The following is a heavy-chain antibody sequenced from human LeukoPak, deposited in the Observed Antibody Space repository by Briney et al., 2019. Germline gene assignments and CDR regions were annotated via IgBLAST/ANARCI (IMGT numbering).Heavy chain of an antibody. CDR2: ISGSGGST. CDR1: GFTFGSYA. D-gene: IGHD3-10*01. J-gene: IGHJ4*02. Sequence: GSLRLSCAASGFTFGSYAMSWVRQAPGKGLEWVAAISGSGGSTYYADSVKGRFTISRDNSKNTLYLQMNGLRADDSALYYCARGGVRGVTITGFDYWGQGTLVTVSS. V-gene: IGHV3-23*01. CDR3: ARGGVRGVTITGFDY.